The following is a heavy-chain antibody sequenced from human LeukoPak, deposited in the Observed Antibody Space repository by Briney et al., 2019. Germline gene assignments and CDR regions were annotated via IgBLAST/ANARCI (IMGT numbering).Heavy chain of an antibody. V-gene: IGHV3-23*01. J-gene: IGHJ4*02. CDR2: ISVSGGRT. Sequence: GGSLRLSCASSGFTFSSYAMSWVRQAPGKGLEWVSGISVSGGRTHYANSVKGRFTISRDNSKNTVYLQMSSLRAEDTAIYYCAKELAIEMATIFPPYYLDYWGQGTLVTVSS. CDR1: GFTFSSYA. D-gene: IGHD5-24*01. CDR3: AKELAIEMATIFPPYYLDY.